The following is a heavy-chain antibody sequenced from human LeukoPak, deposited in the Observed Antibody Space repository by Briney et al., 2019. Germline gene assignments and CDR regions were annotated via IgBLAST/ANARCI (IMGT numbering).Heavy chain of an antibody. D-gene: IGHD2-15*01. Sequence: PSETLSLTCTVSGGSISSSSYYWGWIRQPPGKGLEWIGSIYYSGSTYYNPSLKSRVTIFVDTSKNQFSLKLSSVTAADTAVYYCARAGSGGYGDWFDPWGQGTLVTVSS. J-gene: IGHJ5*02. CDR2: IYYSGST. CDR1: GGSISSSSYY. CDR3: ARAGSGGYGDWFDP. V-gene: IGHV4-39*01.